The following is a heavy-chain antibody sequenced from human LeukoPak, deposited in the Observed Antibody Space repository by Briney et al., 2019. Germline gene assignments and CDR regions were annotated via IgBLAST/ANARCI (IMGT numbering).Heavy chain of an antibody. V-gene: IGHV3-23*01. Sequence: GGSLRLSCAASGFSFNSDWMDWVRQAPGKGLEWVSAISGSAGSTYYADSVKGRFTISRDNSKSTLYLHMNSLRAEDTAVYYCAENVNQGSGWFFVYWGQGTLVTVSS. CDR2: ISGSAGST. CDR1: GFSFNSDW. CDR3: AENVNQGSGWFFVY. D-gene: IGHD6-19*01. J-gene: IGHJ4*02.